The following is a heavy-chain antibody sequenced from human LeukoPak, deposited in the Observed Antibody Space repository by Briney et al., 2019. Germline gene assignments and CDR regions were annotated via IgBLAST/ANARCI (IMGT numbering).Heavy chain of an antibody. V-gene: IGHV3-53*01. CDR1: GFTVSSNY. J-gene: IGHJ4*02. D-gene: IGHD3-9*01. CDR3: ARPSTSYDILTGYYGAPYYFDY. Sequence: GGSPRLSCAVSGFTVSSNYMTWVRQAPGKGLEWVVSLYSGGNTFYAESVRGRFTVSRDKPKNTLYLQMNSLRAEDTAVYYCARPSTSYDILTGYYGAPYYFDYWGQGTLVTVSS. CDR2: LYSGGNT.